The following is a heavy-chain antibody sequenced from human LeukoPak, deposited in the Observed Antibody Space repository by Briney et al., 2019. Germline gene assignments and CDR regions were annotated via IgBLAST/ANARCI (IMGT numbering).Heavy chain of an antibody. CDR3: ARVTYYDDSTGYRFDY. J-gene: IGHJ4*02. D-gene: IGHD3-22*01. Sequence: GGSLRLSCAASGFTLSTNWMHWVRQAPGKGLVWVSRINSDGSSTTYADSVKGRFTISRDNAKNTLYLQMNSLRAEDTAVYYRARVTYYDDSTGYRFDYWGQGTLVTVSS. CDR1: GFTLSTNW. V-gene: IGHV3-74*01. CDR2: INSDGSST.